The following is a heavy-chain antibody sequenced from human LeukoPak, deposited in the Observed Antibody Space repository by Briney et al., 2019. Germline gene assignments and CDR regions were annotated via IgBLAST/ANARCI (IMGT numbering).Heavy chain of an antibody. CDR1: GYTFTGYY. V-gene: IGHV1-2*02. CDR3: ARAISGGSPITASDY. J-gene: IGHJ4*02. Sequence: GASVKVSCKAFGYTFTGYYMHWVRQAPGQGVAWMGWINPNSDFTNFAQNFQGRVTMTSDTSISTAYMELSRLRSNHTAVYYCARAISGGSPITASDYWGQGTLVTVSS. CDR2: INPNSDFT. D-gene: IGHD2-15*01.